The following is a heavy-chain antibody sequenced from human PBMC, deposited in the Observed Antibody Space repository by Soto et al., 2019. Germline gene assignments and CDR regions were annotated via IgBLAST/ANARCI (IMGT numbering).Heavy chain of an antibody. Sequence: VKVSCKASGYTFTSYAMHWVRQAPGQRLEWMGWINAGNGNTKYSQKFQGRVTITRDTSASTVYMELSSLRSEDTAVYYCARILGYCSGGSCDCWGQGTLVTVSS. J-gene: IGHJ4*02. D-gene: IGHD2-15*01. CDR2: INAGNGNT. CDR1: GYTFTSYA. CDR3: ARILGYCSGGSCDC. V-gene: IGHV1-3*01.